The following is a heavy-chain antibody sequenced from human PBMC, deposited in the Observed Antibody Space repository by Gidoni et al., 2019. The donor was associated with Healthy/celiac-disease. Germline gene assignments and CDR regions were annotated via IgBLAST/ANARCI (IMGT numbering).Heavy chain of an antibody. CDR2: ISGSGGST. CDR3: AGRKAARAFDI. V-gene: IGHV3-23*01. Sequence: EVQLLESGGGLVQPGGSMRLSCAASGFTFSSYAMIWVRQAPGKGLDWVSAISGSGGSTYYADSVKGRFTISRDNSKNTLYLQMNSLRAEDTAVYYCAGRKAARAFDIWGQGTMVTVSS. D-gene: IGHD2-15*01. J-gene: IGHJ3*02. CDR1: GFTFSSYA.